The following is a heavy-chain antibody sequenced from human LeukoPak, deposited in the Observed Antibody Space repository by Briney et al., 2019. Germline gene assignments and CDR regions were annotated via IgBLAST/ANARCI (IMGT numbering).Heavy chain of an antibody. CDR1: GYSFSTYW. CDR2: IYPGDSET. CDR3: ASASSGWGGALDT. J-gene: IGHJ3*02. Sequence: GESLKISCKGSGYSFSTYWVGWVRQLPGTGLEWMGIIYPGDSETRYSPSFQGQVTISADKSIRTAFLQWSSLKASDTAMYYCASASSGWGGALDTWGQGTMVTVSS. V-gene: IGHV5-51*01. D-gene: IGHD6-19*01.